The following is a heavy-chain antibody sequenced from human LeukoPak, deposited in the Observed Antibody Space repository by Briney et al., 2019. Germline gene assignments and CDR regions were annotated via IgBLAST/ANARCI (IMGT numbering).Heavy chain of an antibody. CDR2: ISWDGGST. Sequence: PGGSLRLSCAASGFTFGDYAMHWVRQAPGKGLEWVSLISWDGGSTYYADSVKGRFTISRDNSKNSLYLQMNSLRAEDTVLYYCAKEHYDFWSGYYRGGGYYMDVWGKGTTVTVSS. V-gene: IGHV3-43D*03. J-gene: IGHJ6*03. CDR3: AKEHYDFWSGYYRGGGYYMDV. D-gene: IGHD3-3*01. CDR1: GFTFGDYA.